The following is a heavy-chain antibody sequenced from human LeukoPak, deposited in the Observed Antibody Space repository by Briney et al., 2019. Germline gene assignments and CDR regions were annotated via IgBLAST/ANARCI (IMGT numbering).Heavy chain of an antibody. D-gene: IGHD3-9*01. J-gene: IGHJ4*02. CDR1: GFTFSDYY. CDR2: ISSSGSTI. CDR3: ARGHYDVLAASYKWTPDY. Sequence: GGSLRLSCAASGFTFSDYYMSWIRQAPGKGLEWVSYISSSGSTIYYADSVKGRFTISRENAKNSLSLQLNSLRVEDTAVYYCARGHYDVLAASYKWTPDYWGQGTLVTVSS. V-gene: IGHV3-11*04.